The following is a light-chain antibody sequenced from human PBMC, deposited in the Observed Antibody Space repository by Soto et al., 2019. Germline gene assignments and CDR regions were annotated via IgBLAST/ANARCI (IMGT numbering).Light chain of an antibody. CDR1: PGISNY. Sequence: DIQMTQSPSSMSASVGVRVTITCRASPGISNYLAWYQQKPGKVPKLLIYAASTLQSGVPSRFSGSGSGTDLTLTISSMQPEDVATYYCQEYSSAPRTFGGGTKVEI. CDR3: QEYSSAPRT. V-gene: IGKV1-27*01. J-gene: IGKJ4*01. CDR2: AAS.